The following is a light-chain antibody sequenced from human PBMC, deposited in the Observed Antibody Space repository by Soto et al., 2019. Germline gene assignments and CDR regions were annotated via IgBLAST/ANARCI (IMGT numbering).Light chain of an antibody. CDR2: GSS. Sequence: EVVLTQSPGTLSLSPGERATLSCRASQSVSNNYLAWYQQKPGQGPRLLIFGSSDRATGIPDRFSGSGSGTDLTLSIRRLEPEDFAVYYCQQYGSPPPYTFGQGTKLEIK. CDR1: QSVSNNY. V-gene: IGKV3-20*01. CDR3: QQYGSPPPYT. J-gene: IGKJ2*01.